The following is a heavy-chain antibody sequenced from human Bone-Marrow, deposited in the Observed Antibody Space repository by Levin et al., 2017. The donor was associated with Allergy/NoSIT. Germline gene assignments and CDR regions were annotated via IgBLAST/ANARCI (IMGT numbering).Heavy chain of an antibody. CDR1: GGSISSSTW. V-gene: IGHV4-4*02. D-gene: IGHD4-17*01. CDR2: IYHGGRT. J-gene: IGHJ4*02. Sequence: SQTLSLTCTVSGGSISSSTWWSWVRQPPGTGLEWIGEIYHGGRTNYNPSLRRRVTMPVDKSKNQFSLNLNSVTAADTAVYYCARDPLDYGTNSGNYWGQGTLVTVSS. CDR3: ARDPLDYGTNSGNY.